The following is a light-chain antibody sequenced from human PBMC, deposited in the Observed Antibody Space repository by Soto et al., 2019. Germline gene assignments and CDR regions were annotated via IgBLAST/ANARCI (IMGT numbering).Light chain of an antibody. V-gene: IGKV1-5*01. CDR1: QSISSW. CDR2: DAS. J-gene: IGKJ3*01. Sequence: DIQMTQSPSTLSASVGDRVTITCRASQSISSWLAWYQQKPGKAPKLLIYDASSLQSGVPSRFSGSGSATEFTLTINCLQPDDFATYYCQQYNTYSTFGPGTKVDI. CDR3: QQYNTYST.